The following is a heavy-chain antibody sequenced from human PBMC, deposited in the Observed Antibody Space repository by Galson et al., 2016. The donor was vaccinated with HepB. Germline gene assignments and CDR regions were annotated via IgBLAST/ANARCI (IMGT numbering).Heavy chain of an antibody. V-gene: IGHV3-33*06. CDR3: AKGGLLEWLLYPHREDGMDV. CDR1: GFTFRNYG. J-gene: IGHJ6*02. Sequence: LRLSCAASGFTFRNYGMTWVRQAPGKGLEWVAVIWYHGSNKYYADSVKGRFTISRDNSKNTLYLQMNSLRAEDTAVYYCAKGGLLEWLLYPHREDGMDVWGQGTTVTVSS. CDR2: IWYHGSNK. D-gene: IGHD3-3*01.